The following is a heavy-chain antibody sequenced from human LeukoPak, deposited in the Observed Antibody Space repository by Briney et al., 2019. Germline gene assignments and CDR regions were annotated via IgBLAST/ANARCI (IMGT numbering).Heavy chain of an antibody. D-gene: IGHD6-13*01. J-gene: IGHJ4*02. V-gene: IGHV1-24*01. CDR2: FDPEDGET. CDR3: ATAGGIAAAGYYFDY. Sequence: ASVKVSCKVSGYTLTELSMHWVRQAPGEGLEWMGGFDPEDGETIYAQKFQGRVTMTEDTSTDTAYMELSSLRSEDTAVYYCATAGGIAAAGYYFDYWGQGTLVTVSS. CDR1: GYTLTELS.